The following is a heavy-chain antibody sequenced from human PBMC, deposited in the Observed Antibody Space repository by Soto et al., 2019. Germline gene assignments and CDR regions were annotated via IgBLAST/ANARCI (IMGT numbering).Heavy chain of an antibody. D-gene: IGHD2-8*02. CDR2: INHSGST. V-gene: IGHV4-34*01. CDR3: ARDKITGLFDY. J-gene: IGHJ4*02. Sequence: SETLSLTCAVYGGSFSGYYWSRIRQPPGTGLEWIGEINHSGSTNYNPSLKSRVTISVDTSKNQFSLKLTSVTAADTAVYYCARDKITGLFDYWGQGTLVTVSS. CDR1: GGSFSGYY.